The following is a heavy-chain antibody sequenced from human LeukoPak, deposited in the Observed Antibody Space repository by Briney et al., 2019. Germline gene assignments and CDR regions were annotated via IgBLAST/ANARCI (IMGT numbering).Heavy chain of an antibody. J-gene: IGHJ6*03. Sequence: PGGSLRLSCVASGFTFNSCAMIWVRQAPGKGLEWVSSISGSGDSTYFADSVKGRFTISRDNSKNTLFLQMNSLRVEDTAVYYCAKAPFYYYYMDVWGKGTTVTVSS. V-gene: IGHV3-23*01. CDR3: AKAPFYYYYMDV. CDR2: ISGSGDST. CDR1: GFTFNSCA.